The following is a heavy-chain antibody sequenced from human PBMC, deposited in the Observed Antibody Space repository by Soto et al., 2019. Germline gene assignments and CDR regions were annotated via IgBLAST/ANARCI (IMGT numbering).Heavy chain of an antibody. CDR1: GGSISSSSYY. CDR2: IYYSGST. V-gene: IGHV4-39*01. Sequence: PSGTLSLTCAVYGGSISSSSYYWGWIRQPPGKGLEWIGSIYYSGSTYYNPSLKSRVTISVDTSKNQFSLKLSSVTAADTAVYYCATLPGITMIVAGWYFELWGGGTLFT. J-gene: IGHJ2*01. D-gene: IGHD3-22*01. CDR3: ATLPGITMIVAGWYFEL.